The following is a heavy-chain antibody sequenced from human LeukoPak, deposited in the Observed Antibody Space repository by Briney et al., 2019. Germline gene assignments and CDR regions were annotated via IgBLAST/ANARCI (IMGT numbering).Heavy chain of an antibody. V-gene: IGHV4-39*01. CDR1: GGSISSSDYY. D-gene: IGHD3-9*01. J-gene: IGHJ3*02. CDR2: IYYSGST. CDR3: ARHEYSLLRYFDWLLSFGAFDI. Sequence: SETLSLTCTVSGGSISSSDYYWGWIRQPPGKGLEWIGSIYYSGSTYYNPSLKSRVTISVDTSKNQFSLKLSSVTAADTAVYYCARHEYSLLRYFDWLLSFGAFDIWGQGTMVTVSS.